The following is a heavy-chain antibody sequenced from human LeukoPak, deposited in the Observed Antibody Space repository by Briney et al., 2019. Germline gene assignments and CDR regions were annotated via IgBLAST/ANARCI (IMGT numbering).Heavy chain of an antibody. CDR1: GFTFSSYG. V-gene: IGHV3-30*03. Sequence: PGRSLRLSCAASGFTFSSYGMHWVRQAPGKGLEWVAAFSYDGTNKNDADSVKGRFTISRDNSKNTLYLQMNSLRAEDTAVYYCARDLLYFDSSGPGYFDLWGRGTLVTVSS. J-gene: IGHJ2*01. D-gene: IGHD3-22*01. CDR2: FSYDGTNK. CDR3: ARDLLYFDSSGPGYFDL.